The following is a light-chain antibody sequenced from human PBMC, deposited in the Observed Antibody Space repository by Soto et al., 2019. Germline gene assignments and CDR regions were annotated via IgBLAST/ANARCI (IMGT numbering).Light chain of an antibody. J-gene: IGKJ4*01. V-gene: IGKV3D-15*01. CDR1: QSVSIL. CDR3: QQYNNWHPLT. CDR2: DAS. Sequence: EIVMTQSPATLSVSPCERATLSSRASQSVSILLAWYQQKPGQAPRLLIYDASTRATGIPARFSGSGSGTEFTLTISSLQSKDFAVYYCQQYNNWHPLTFGGGTKVDIK.